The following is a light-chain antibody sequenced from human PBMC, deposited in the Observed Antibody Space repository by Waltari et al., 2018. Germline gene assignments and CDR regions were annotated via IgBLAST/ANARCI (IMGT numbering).Light chain of an antibody. V-gene: IGKV1-NL1*01. CDR2: AAS. CDR1: QGISNS. CDR3: QQYYNTHPLT. J-gene: IGKJ4*01. Sequence: DIQMTQSPSSLSASVGDRVTITCRASQGISNSLAWYQQKVGKAPKLLLYAASRLESGVPSRFSGSGSGTDYTLTISSLQPEDFATYYCQQYYNTHPLTFGGGTKVEIK.